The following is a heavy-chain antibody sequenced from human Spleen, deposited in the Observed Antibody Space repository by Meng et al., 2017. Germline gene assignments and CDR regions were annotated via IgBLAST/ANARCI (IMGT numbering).Heavy chain of an antibody. Sequence: GESLKISCAASGFTFSNYAMHWVRQAPGQGLEWVTLISYDGSNKYYADSVKGRFTISRDNSKNTLYLQMNSLRPEDTAVYYCAASRLKFGSHDYWGQGTLITVSS. CDR3: AASRLKFGSHDY. D-gene: IGHD3-16*01. CDR2: ISYDGSNK. J-gene: IGHJ4*02. V-gene: IGHV3-30*04. CDR1: GFTFSNYA.